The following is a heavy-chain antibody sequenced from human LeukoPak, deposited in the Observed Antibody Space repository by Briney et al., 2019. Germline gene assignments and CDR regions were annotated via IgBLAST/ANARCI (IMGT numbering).Heavy chain of an antibody. CDR1: GGSFSGYY. J-gene: IGHJ4*02. Sequence: SETLSLTCAVYGGSFSGYYWSWIRQPPGKGLEWIGEINHSGSTNFNPSLKSRVTISVDTSKNQFSLKLSSVTAADTAVYYCARGLSAIVYWGQGTLVTVSS. CDR2: INHSGST. V-gene: IGHV4-34*01. D-gene: IGHD2-15*01. CDR3: ARGLSAIVY.